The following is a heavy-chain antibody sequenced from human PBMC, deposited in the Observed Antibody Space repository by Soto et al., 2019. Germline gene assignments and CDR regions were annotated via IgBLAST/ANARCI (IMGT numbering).Heavy chain of an antibody. CDR2: VNLNTGGT. CDR3: ARDPSSFLGRVYGMDV. CDR1: GYSFTGHY. V-gene: IGHV1-2*02. Sequence: ASVKVSCKASGYSFTGHYMHWVRRAPGRSPEWMGWVNLNTGGTDYAQEFQGRVTMTTATSIRTVYLEVTGLKFDDTAIYYCARDPSSFLGRVYGMDVWGQGTAVTVSS. J-gene: IGHJ6*02.